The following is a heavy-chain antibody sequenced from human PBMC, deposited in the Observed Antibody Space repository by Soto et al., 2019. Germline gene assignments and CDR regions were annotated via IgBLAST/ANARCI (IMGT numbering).Heavy chain of an antibody. Sequence: VQLLESGGGLVQPGGSLRLSCAASGFTFSSYAMSWVRQAPGKGLEWVSAISGSGGSTYYADSVKGRFTISRDNSKNTLYLQMNSLRAEDTAVYYCAKDSSIVVVITLDAFVIWGQGTMVTVSS. CDR1: GFTFSSYA. V-gene: IGHV3-23*01. CDR2: ISGSGGST. D-gene: IGHD3-22*01. J-gene: IGHJ3*02. CDR3: AKDSSIVVVITLDAFVI.